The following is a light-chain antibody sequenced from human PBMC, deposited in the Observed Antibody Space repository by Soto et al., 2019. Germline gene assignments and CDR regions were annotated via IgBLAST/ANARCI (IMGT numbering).Light chain of an antibody. CDR1: SSDVGGYNS. CDR2: EVT. V-gene: IGLV2-8*01. J-gene: IGLJ3*02. Sequence: QSALTQPPSASGSPGQSVTISCTGTSSDVGGYNSVAWYQQHPGKAPKLMIYEVTKRPSGVPDRFSGSKSGNTASLTVSGLQAEDEADYYCSSYAGSKSLVFGGGTKSPS. CDR3: SSYAGSKSLV.